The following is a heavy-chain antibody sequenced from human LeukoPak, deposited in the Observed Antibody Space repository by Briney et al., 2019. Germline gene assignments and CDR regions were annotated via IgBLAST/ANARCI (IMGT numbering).Heavy chain of an antibody. CDR3: ARGVLYGSGSYYNLMDV. Sequence: GASVKVSCKASGYTFTSYDINWVRQATGQGLEWMGWMNPNSGNTGYAQKFQGRVTMTRNTSISTAYMELSSLRSEDTAVYYCARGVLYGSGSYYNLMDVWGQGTTVTVSS. J-gene: IGHJ6*02. V-gene: IGHV1-8*01. CDR2: MNPNSGNT. CDR1: GYTFTSYD. D-gene: IGHD3-10*01.